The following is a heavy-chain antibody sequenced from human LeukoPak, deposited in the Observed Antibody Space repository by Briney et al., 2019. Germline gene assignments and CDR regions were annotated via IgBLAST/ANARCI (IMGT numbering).Heavy chain of an antibody. V-gene: IGHV1-2*02. D-gene: IGHD5-12*01. J-gene: IGHJ4*02. CDR3: ARDRSGYDVNYFDY. CDR2: INPNSGGT. CDR1: GYTFTGYY. Sequence: ASVKVSCKASGYTFTGYYMHWVRQAPGQGLEWMGWINPNSGGTNYAQKFQGRVTMTRDTSISTAYMELSRLRSDDTAVYYCARDRSGYDVNYFDYWGQGTLVTVSS.